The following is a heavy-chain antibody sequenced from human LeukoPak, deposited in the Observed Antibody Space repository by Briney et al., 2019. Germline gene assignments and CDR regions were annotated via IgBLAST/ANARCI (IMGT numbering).Heavy chain of an antibody. CDR3: ARGRYDTLTGYEYYFDY. CDR2: IYNSGNT. Sequence: AETLSLTCTASGRSISSYYCSWVRQPPGKGLGYIAYIYNSGNTNYNTSLMRHVTMTLHTSKNQFSLKLSSVTAADTAVYYCARGRYDTLTGYEYYFDYWGQGTLGTVPS. J-gene: IGHJ4*02. V-gene: IGHV4-4*08. CDR1: GRSISSYY. D-gene: IGHD3-9*01.